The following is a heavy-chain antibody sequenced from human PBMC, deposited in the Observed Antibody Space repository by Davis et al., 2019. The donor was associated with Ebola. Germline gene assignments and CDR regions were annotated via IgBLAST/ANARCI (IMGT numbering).Heavy chain of an antibody. V-gene: IGHV3-33*01. Sequence: GESLKISCAASGFTFSSYGMRWVRQAPGKGLEWVAVIWYDGSNKYYADSVKGRFTISRDNSKNTLYPQMNSLRAEDTAVYYCARDLYSSGWPNYGYYYYGMDVWGQGTTVTVSS. J-gene: IGHJ6*02. CDR2: IWYDGSNK. CDR3: ARDLYSSGWPNYGYYYYGMDV. D-gene: IGHD6-19*01. CDR1: GFTFSSYG.